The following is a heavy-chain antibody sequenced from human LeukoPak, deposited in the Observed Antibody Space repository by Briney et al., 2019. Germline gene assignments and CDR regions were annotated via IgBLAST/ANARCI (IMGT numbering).Heavy chain of an antibody. CDR3: ARRPWLWFGETHYYMDV. J-gene: IGHJ6*03. D-gene: IGHD3-10*01. CDR2: IYHSGST. CDR1: GYSISSGYY. Sequence: SETLSLTCAVSGYSISSGYYWGWIRQPPGKGLEWIGRIYHSGSTYYNPSLKSRVTISVDTSKNQFSLKLSSVTAADTAVYYCARRPWLWFGETHYYMDVWGKGTTVTVSS. V-gene: IGHV4-38-2*01.